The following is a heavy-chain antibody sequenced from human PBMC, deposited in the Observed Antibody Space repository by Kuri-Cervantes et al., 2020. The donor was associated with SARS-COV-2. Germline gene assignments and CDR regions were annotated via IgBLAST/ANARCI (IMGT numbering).Heavy chain of an antibody. CDR2: IIPIFGTA. V-gene: IGHV1-69*05. CDR3: ARDRYQRWLQHPFDY. Sequence: SVKVSCKASGGTFSSYAISWVRQAPGQGLEWMGGIIPIFGTANYAQKFQGRVTITTDESTSTAYMELRSLRSDDTAVYYCARDRYQRWLQHPFDYWGQGTLVTVSS. CDR1: GGTFSSYA. D-gene: IGHD5-24*01. J-gene: IGHJ4*02.